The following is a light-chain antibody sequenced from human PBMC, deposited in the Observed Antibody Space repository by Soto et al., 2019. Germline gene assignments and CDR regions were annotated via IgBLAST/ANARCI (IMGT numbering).Light chain of an antibody. CDR1: QSISSW. CDR3: QQYNGYSSYT. J-gene: IGKJ2*01. V-gene: IGKV1-5*01. CDR2: DAS. Sequence: DIQMTQSPSTLSASVGDRVTITCRASQSISSWLAWYQQKPGKAPKLLIYDASTLQSGVPSRFSGSGSGTEFTLTISSLQPDGFATYYCQQYNGYSSYTFGQGTKVDIK.